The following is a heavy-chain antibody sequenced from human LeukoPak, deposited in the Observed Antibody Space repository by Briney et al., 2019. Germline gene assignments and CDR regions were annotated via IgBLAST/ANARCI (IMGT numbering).Heavy chain of an antibody. D-gene: IGHD5-12*01. Sequence: GGSLRLSCAVSGFTFSNYAMNWDRQAPGKGLEWVSTISGRGDTTYYADSVKCRFTISRENSKNTLYLQMNSLRAEDTAVYYCAKDRWSAYDLSAFDIWGQGTMVTVSS. CDR3: AKDRWSAYDLSAFDI. J-gene: IGHJ3*02. V-gene: IGHV3-23*01. CDR2: ISGRGDTT. CDR1: GFTFSNYA.